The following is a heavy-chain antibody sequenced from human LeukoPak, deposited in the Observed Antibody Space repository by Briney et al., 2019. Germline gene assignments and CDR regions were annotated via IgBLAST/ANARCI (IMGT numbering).Heavy chain of an antibody. D-gene: IGHD6-13*01. Sequence: GGSLRLSCAASGFTFSSYAMHWVRQAPGKGLEWVAVISYDGSNKYYADSVKGRFTISRDNSKNTLYLQMNSLRAEDTAVYYCARDSPYSSSWPLGYWGQGTPVTVSS. V-gene: IGHV3-30-3*01. CDR1: GFTFSSYA. CDR3: ARDSPYSSSWPLGY. J-gene: IGHJ4*02. CDR2: ISYDGSNK.